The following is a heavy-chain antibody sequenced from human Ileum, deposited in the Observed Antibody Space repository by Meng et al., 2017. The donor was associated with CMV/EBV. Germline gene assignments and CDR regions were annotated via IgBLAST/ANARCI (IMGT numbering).Heavy chain of an antibody. CDR2: IYYTGTT. V-gene: IGHV4-30-4*01. D-gene: IGHD5-24*01. J-gene: IGHJ4*02. Sequence: FSVGPISSGGFSWSWIRQPPGQGLEWIVYIYYTGTTSYNPSLKSRVTLSVDRSKNQFSLKMTSVTAADTAVYYCAGKDGYSSGLFDYWGQGTLVTVSS. CDR1: VGPISSGGFS. CDR3: AGKDGYSSGLFDY.